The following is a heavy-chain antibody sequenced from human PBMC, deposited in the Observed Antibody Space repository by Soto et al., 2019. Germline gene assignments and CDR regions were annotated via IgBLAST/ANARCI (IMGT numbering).Heavy chain of an antibody. CDR2: IYYSGST. Sequence: SETLSLTCTVSGGSISSGGYYWSWIRQHPGKGLEWIGYIYYSGSTYYNPSLKSRVTISVDTSKNQFSLKLSSVTAADTAVYYCAGTTTTALDYWGQENLVTISS. D-gene: IGHD1-1*01. CDR3: AGTTTTALDY. V-gene: IGHV4-31*08. J-gene: IGHJ4*02. CDR1: GGSISSGGYY.